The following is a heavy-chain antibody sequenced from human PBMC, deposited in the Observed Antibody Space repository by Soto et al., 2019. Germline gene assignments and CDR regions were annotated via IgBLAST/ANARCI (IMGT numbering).Heavy chain of an antibody. Sequence: QVQLQQSGPVLLKPSQTLSLTCVISGDSISNERAGWNWVRQSPSRGLEWLGRTYYGSEWFNDYAKPVRTRIFINPDTCKNQFSLQLKSVTPDDTAVYYCARELVAPLPTLDYWGQGTLASISS. D-gene: IGHD5-12*01. CDR1: GDSISNERAG. CDR2: TYYGSEWFN. J-gene: IGHJ4*02. CDR3: ARELVAPLPTLDY. V-gene: IGHV6-1*01.